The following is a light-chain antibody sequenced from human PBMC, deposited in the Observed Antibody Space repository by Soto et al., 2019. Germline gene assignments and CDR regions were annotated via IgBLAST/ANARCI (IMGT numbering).Light chain of an antibody. V-gene: IGKV1-5*01. CDR2: DAS. J-gene: IGKJ3*01. CDR3: QQYNSYLT. Sequence: EILMIKFPSILSAYVKPTLTITYRASQSTSSWLAWYQQKPGKAPKLLIYDASSLESGVPSRFSGSGSGTEFTLTISSLQPDDFATYYCQQYNSYLTFGPGTKGISN. CDR1: QSTSSW.